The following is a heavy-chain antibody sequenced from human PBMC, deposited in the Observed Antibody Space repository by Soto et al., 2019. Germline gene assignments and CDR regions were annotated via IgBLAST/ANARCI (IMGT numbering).Heavy chain of an antibody. J-gene: IGHJ4*02. V-gene: IGHV1-2*04. CDR3: ARDPCSGGSCFDY. D-gene: IGHD2-15*01. CDR2: INPNNGGT. CDR1: GYSFTANS. Sequence: ASVKVSCKASGYSFTANSMHWVRQAPGEGLEWMGWINPNNGGTNYARKFQGWVTMTRDTSISTAYMELSRLRSDDTAVYYCARDPCSGGSCFDYWGQGTLVTVSS.